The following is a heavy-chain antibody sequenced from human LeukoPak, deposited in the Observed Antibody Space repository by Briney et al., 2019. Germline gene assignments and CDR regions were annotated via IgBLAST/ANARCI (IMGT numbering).Heavy chain of an antibody. Sequence: GGSLRLSCAASGFTFSDYYMSWIRQAPGKGLEWVSYISSSGSTIYYADPVKGRFTISRDNAKNSLYLQMNSLRAEDTAVYYCARVPGYCSSTSCPYWYFDLWGRGTLVTVSS. CDR1: GFTFSDYY. V-gene: IGHV3-11*04. CDR3: ARVPGYCSSTSCPYWYFDL. D-gene: IGHD2-2*01. J-gene: IGHJ2*01. CDR2: ISSSGSTI.